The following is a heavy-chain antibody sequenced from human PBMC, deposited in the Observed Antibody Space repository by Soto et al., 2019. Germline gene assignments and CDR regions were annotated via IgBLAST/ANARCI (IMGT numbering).Heavy chain of an antibody. CDR2: IIHILGIA. CDR1: GVTFSSYT. J-gene: IGHJ5*02. D-gene: IGHD3-10*01. V-gene: IGHV1-69*02. CDR3: AEGQRYYYGSGTEEGWFDP. Sequence: QVQLVQSGAEVKKPGSSVKVSCKASGVTFSSYTISWVRQAPGQGLEWMGRIIHILGIAYYAQTFKGRATNNADKATSTTYMELSSLTAEDTAVYYCAEGQRYYYGSGTEEGWFDPWGQGTLVTVSS.